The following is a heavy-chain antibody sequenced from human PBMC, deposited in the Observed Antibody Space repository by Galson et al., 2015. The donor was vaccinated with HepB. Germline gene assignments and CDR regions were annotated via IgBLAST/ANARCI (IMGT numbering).Heavy chain of an antibody. D-gene: IGHD7-27*01. CDR3: ARDPPLGTPFDY. CDR1: EFNFGTYD. V-gene: IGHV3-33*04. Sequence: SLRLSCAASEFNFGTYDMNWVRQAPGKGLQWVAVISFDGNKKHYIDSVKGRFIVSRDNSRNMMFLQMNSLRAEDTAVYYCARDPPLGTPFDYWGQGTLVTVSS. CDR2: ISFDGNKK. J-gene: IGHJ4*02.